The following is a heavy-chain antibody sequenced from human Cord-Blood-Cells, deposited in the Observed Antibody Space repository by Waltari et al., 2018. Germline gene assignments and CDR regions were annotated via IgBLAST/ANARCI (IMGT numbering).Heavy chain of an antibody. CDR3: ARHYGSGSYSNWFDP. J-gene: IGHJ5*02. D-gene: IGHD3-10*01. Sequence: QVQLQQWGAGLLKPSETLSPTCAGVGGSFSVYFWSWIRQPPGKGLEWIGEINHSGSTNYNPSLKSRVTISVDTSKNQFSLKLSSVTAADTAVYYCARHYGSGSYSNWFDPWGQGTLVTVSS. CDR2: INHSGST. V-gene: IGHV4-34*01. CDR1: GGSFSVYF.